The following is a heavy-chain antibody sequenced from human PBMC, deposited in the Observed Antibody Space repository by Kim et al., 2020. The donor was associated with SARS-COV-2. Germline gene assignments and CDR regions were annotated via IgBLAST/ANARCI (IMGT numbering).Heavy chain of an antibody. CDR1: GFTFSSYA. V-gene: IGHV3-23*01. J-gene: IGHJ6*02. D-gene: IGHD1-26*01. CDR3: AKDRESSEVVRATYGLDV. CDR2: ISDSGGRT. Sequence: GGSLRLSCAASGFTFSSYAMSWVRQAPGKGLEWVSAISDSGGRTYYVDSVKGRFTVSRDNSKNTLYLQMNSLRAEDTAVYYCAKDRESSEVVRATYGLDVWGQGTTVTVSS.